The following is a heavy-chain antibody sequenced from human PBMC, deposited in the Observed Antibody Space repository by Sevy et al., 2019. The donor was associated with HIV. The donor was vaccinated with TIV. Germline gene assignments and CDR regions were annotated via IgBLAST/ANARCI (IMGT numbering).Heavy chain of an antibody. CDR3: VRGDYYGSLYYFDY. CDR2: ISSGSSYI. Sequence: GGSLRLSCAASGFTFSNYFINWVRLAPGKGLEWVSSISSGSSYIFYADSVKGRFTISRDNAKNSLYLHMNSLRGEDTAVYYCVRGDYYGSLYYFDYWGPGTLVTVSS. V-gene: IGHV3-21*01. D-gene: IGHD3-10*01. J-gene: IGHJ4*02. CDR1: GFTFSNYF.